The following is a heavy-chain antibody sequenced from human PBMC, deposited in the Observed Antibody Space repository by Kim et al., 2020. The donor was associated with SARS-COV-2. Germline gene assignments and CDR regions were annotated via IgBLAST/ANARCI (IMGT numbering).Heavy chain of an antibody. Sequence: SETLSLTCAVYGGSFSGYYWSWIRQPPGKGLEWIGEINHSGSTNYNPSLKSRVTISVDTSKNQFSLKLSSVTAADTAVYYCARVPYYYGSGRPYYFDYWGQGTLVTVSS. D-gene: IGHD3-10*01. CDR1: GGSFSGYY. J-gene: IGHJ4*02. CDR2: INHSGST. V-gene: IGHV4-34*01. CDR3: ARVPYYYGSGRPYYFDY.